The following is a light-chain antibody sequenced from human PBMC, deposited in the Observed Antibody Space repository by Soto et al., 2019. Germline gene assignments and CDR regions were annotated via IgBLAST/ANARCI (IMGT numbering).Light chain of an antibody. Sequence: QSALTQPASVSGSPGQSITISCTGSRNSVGRYNLVSWYQQHPGKAPKLMIYEGNKRPSRVSNRFSGSKSGNTASLTISGLQAEDEADYYCCSYADSSTPDVFGTGTKVTVL. V-gene: IGLV2-23*01. CDR1: RNSVGRYNL. J-gene: IGLJ1*01. CDR2: EGN. CDR3: CSYADSSTPDV.